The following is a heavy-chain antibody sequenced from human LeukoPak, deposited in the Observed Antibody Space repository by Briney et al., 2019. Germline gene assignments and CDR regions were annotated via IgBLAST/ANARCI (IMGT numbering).Heavy chain of an antibody. J-gene: IGHJ4*02. CDR2: ITYNGAAT. CDR3: AKDGLYFDGSTHIYYFDS. D-gene: IGHD3-9*01. V-gene: IGHV3-23*01. CDR1: GFSFSGYA. Sequence: GGSLRLSCAASGFSFSGYAMTWVRQAPGKGLEWVSGITYNGAATYYLDSVKARFTISRDNSRSTLYLQMDSLTAEDTALYYCAKDGLYFDGSTHIYYFDSWGQGTLVAVSS.